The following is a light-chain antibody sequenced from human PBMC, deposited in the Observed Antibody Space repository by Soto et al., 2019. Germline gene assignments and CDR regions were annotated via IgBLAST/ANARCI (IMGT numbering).Light chain of an antibody. Sequence: QSVLTQPPSVSAAPGQKVTISCSGSSSNIGNNYVSWYQQLPGTAPKLLIYFDNQRPSGVPDRFSGSKSGTSASLAISGLQSEDEADYYCATWDDTLNAYVFGPGTKLTVL. CDR2: FDN. J-gene: IGLJ1*01. V-gene: IGLV1-51*02. CDR3: ATWDDTLNAYV. CDR1: SSNIGNNY.